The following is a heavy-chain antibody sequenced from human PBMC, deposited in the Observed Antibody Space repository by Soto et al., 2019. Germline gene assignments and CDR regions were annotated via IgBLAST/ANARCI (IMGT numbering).Heavy chain of an antibody. Sequence: TSETLSITCSVSGGSIISKNYYWGLIRQPPGKGLEWIGIIYYSGTTYYNPSLKSRVIISVDTSKNQFSLKLSSVTAADTAVYYCAIRPSYYYDSSGFDPFGYWGQGALVTVSS. CDR3: AIRPSYYYDSSGFDPFGY. J-gene: IGHJ4*02. D-gene: IGHD3-22*01. CDR2: IYYSGTT. CDR1: GGSIISKNYY. V-gene: IGHV4-39*01.